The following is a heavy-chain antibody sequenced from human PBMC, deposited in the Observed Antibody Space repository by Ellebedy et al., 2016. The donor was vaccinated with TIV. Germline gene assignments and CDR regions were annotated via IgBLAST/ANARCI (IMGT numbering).Heavy chain of an antibody. J-gene: IGHJ6*02. CDR3: ARGLHIAVARNYYYYGMDV. CDR2: IYYSGST. V-gene: IGHV4-31*03. CDR1: GGSISSVAYY. D-gene: IGHD6-19*01. Sequence: SETLSLXCTVSGGSISSVAYYWSWLRQHPGKGLEWIGYIYYSGSTYYNPSLKSRVTISVDTSKNQFSLKLSSVTAADTAVYYCARGLHIAVARNYYYYGMDVWGQGTTVTVSS.